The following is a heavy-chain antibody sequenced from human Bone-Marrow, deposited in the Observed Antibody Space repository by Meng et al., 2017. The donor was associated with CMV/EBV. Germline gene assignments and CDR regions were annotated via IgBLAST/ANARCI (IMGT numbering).Heavy chain of an antibody. J-gene: IGHJ6*02. D-gene: IGHD3-3*01. Sequence: GESLKISCAASGFTFSSYAMHWVRQAPGKGLEWVANIKQDGSEKYYVDSVKGRFTISRDNAKNSLYLQMNSLRAEDTAVYYCARAKRFLEWLSNGMDVWGQGTTVTVSS. V-gene: IGHV3-7*01. CDR3: ARAKRFLEWLSNGMDV. CDR2: IKQDGSEK. CDR1: GFTFSSYA.